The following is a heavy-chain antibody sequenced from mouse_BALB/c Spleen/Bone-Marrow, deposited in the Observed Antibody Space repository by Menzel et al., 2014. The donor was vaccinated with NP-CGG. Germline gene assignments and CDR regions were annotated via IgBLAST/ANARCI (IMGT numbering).Heavy chain of an antibody. Sequence: VQLQQSGAEVVKPGASVKVSCKASGYTFTNYWMQWVKQRPGQGLEWIGEIEPSDSYTNYNQDFKGKATLTVDKSSSTAHMQLSSLTSEDSAVYYCARGRTTVVSDYWGQGTSLTVSS. D-gene: IGHD1-1*01. CDR3: ARGRTTVVSDY. CDR1: GYTFTNYW. CDR2: IEPSDSYT. V-gene: IGHV1-69*02. J-gene: IGHJ2*02.